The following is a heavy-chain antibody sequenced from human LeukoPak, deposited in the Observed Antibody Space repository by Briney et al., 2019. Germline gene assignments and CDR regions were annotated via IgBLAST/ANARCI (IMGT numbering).Heavy chain of an antibody. D-gene: IGHD3-10*01. V-gene: IGHV4-4*02. CDR1: GDSISSDNW. Sequence: PSGTLSLTCDVSGDSISSDNWWSWVRQPPGKGLEWIGEIYHSGTTNYNPSLKSRVTISVDTSKNQFSLKLSSVTAADTAVYYCARGFNYYGSGSLIEYWGQGTLVTVSS. CDR3: ARGFNYYGSGSLIEY. J-gene: IGHJ4*02. CDR2: IYHSGTT.